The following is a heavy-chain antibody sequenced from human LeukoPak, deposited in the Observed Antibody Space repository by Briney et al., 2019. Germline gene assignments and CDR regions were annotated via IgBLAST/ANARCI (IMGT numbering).Heavy chain of an antibody. CDR1: GYSFTSYW. J-gene: IGHJ4*02. Sequence: GESLKISCKGSGYSFTSYWVGWVRQMPGKGLEWMGIIYPGDSDTRYSPSFQGQVTISADKSISTAYLQWSSLKASDTAMYYCARRYYYGSGSFLYYFDYWGQGTLVTVSS. V-gene: IGHV5-51*01. CDR3: ARRYYYGSGSFLYYFDY. D-gene: IGHD3-10*01. CDR2: IYPGDSDT.